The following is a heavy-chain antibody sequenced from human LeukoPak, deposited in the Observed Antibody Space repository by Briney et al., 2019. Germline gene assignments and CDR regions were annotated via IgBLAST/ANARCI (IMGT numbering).Heavy chain of an antibody. CDR3: ARWRDKFSTRVDPGAFDI. D-gene: IGHD2-2*01. Sequence: PSETLSLTCTVSGGSISSYYWTWIRQPAGKGLEWIGRIYTSGNTNYNPSLKSRVTMSVDTSKNQFSLKLSSVTAADTAVYYCARWRDKFSTRVDPGAFDIWGQETMVTVSS. J-gene: IGHJ3*02. CDR1: GGSISSYY. CDR2: IYTSGNT. V-gene: IGHV4-4*07.